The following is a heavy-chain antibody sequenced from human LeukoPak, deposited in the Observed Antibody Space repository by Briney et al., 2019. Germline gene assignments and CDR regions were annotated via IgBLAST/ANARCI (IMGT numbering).Heavy chain of an antibody. J-gene: IGHJ4*02. CDR3: ARENSGSYREFDY. D-gene: IGHD1-26*01. CDR1: GGSIISYY. V-gene: IGHV4-4*07. CDR2: IYTSRST. Sequence: SETLSLTCTVSGGSIISYYWSWIPQPAGKGLEWIGLIYTSRSTNYNASLQSRVSMSVDTSKNKFSLKLSSVTAADTAVFYCARENSGSYREFDYWGQGTLVTVSS.